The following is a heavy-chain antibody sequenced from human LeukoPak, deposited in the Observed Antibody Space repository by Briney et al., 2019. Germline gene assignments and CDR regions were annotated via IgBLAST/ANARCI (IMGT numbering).Heavy chain of an antibody. CDR2: INHSGST. J-gene: IGHJ5*02. CDR3: ARHGFDP. Sequence: SETLSLTCTVSGGSISSYYWSWIRQPPGKGLEWIGEINHSGSTNYNPSLKSRVTISVDTSKNQFSLKLSSVTAADTAVYYCARHGFDPWGQGTLVTVSS. CDR1: GGSISSYY. V-gene: IGHV4-34*01.